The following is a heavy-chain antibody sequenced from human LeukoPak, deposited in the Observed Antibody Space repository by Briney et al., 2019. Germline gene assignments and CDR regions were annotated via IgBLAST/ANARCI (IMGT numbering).Heavy chain of an antibody. CDR1: GFNFSSYS. Sequence: GGSLRLSCAASGFNFSSYSMSWVRQAPWKGLEFVSSISSSSSFIYYADSVKGRFTISRDNAKKSLSLQMNSLRADDTAVYYCARGYSSSWYLDWGQGTLVTVSS. CDR2: ISSSSSFI. CDR3: ARGYSSSWYLD. J-gene: IGHJ4*02. D-gene: IGHD6-13*01. V-gene: IGHV3-21*01.